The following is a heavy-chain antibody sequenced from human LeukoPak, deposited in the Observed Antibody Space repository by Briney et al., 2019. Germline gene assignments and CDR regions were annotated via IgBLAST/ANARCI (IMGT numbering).Heavy chain of an antibody. CDR2: ISYDGSNK. J-gene: IGHJ6*03. V-gene: IGHV3-30*18. CDR1: GFTFSSYG. D-gene: IGHD2-2*01. CDR3: AKDLRYCSGTSCYPFYYYYMDV. Sequence: PGGSLRLSCAASGFTFSSYGMHWVRQAPGKGLEWVAVISYDGSNKYYADSVKGRFTISRDNSKNTLYLQMNSLRAEDTAVYYCAKDLRYCSGTSCYPFYYYYMDVWGKGTTVTVSS.